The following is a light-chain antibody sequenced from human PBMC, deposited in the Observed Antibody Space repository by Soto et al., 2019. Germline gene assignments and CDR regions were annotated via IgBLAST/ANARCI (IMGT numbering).Light chain of an antibody. J-gene: IGLJ2*01. CDR1: SSDVGSYNL. Sequence: QSALTQPASASGSPGQSITISCTGTSSDVGSYNLVSWYQQHPGKAPKLMIYEGSKRLSGVSNRFSGSKSGNTASLTISGLQAEDEAEYYCCSYAGSSTLVFGGGTKLTVL. V-gene: IGLV2-23*01. CDR3: CSYAGSSTLV. CDR2: EGS.